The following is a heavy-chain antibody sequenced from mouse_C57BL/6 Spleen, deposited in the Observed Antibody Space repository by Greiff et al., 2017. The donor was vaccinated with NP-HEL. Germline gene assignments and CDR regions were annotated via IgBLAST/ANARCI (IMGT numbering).Heavy chain of an antibody. CDR2: ISYDGSN. CDR3: ARDSYYLDY. J-gene: IGHJ2*01. Sequence: EVKLMESGPGLVKPSQSLSLTCSVTGYSITSGYYWNWIRQFPGNKLEWMGYISYDGSNNYNPSLKNRISITRDTSKNQFFLKLNSVTTEDTATYYCARDSYYLDYWGQGTTLTVSS. V-gene: IGHV3-6*01. CDR1: GYSITSGYY.